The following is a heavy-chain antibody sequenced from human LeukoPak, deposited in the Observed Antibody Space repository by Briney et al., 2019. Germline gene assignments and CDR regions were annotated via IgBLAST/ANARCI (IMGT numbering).Heavy chain of an antibody. Sequence: SETLSLTCTVSGGSISSSSYYWGWIRQPPGKGLEWIGSIYYTGSTYYTPSLKSRVTISVDTSKNQFSLRLTSVTAADTAVYYCARQGVTYYDFWSGYFYFDYWGQGTLVTVSS. D-gene: IGHD3-3*01. V-gene: IGHV4-39*01. CDR3: ARQGVTYYDFWSGYFYFDY. CDR2: IYYTGST. J-gene: IGHJ4*02. CDR1: GGSISSSSYY.